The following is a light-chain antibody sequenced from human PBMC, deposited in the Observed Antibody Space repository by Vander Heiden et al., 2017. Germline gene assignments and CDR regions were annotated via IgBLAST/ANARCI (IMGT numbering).Light chain of an antibody. V-gene: IGKV3-11*01. CDR3: QQRSNWLT. CDR2: DAS. Sequence: EIVLTQSPATLSLSPGERATLSCRASQSVSSYLAWYNQKPGQAPRLLIYDASNRATGIPARFSGSGSGTDFTLTISSLEPEDFAVYYCQQRSNWLTFGGGTKVEIK. CDR1: QSVSSY. J-gene: IGKJ4*01.